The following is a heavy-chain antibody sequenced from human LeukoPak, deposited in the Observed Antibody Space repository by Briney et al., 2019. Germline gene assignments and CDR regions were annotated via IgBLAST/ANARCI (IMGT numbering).Heavy chain of an antibody. D-gene: IGHD3-22*01. CDR1: GYSISSGYY. Sequence: PSETLSLTCVVSGYSISSGYYWGWIRQPPGKGLEWIGNIYHSGSTYYNPSLKSRVTISVDTSKNQFSLKLTSVTAADTAVYYCARLGYYYDSSAKGAFDYWGQGTLVTVSS. CDR3: ARLGYYYDSSAKGAFDY. V-gene: IGHV4-38-2*01. J-gene: IGHJ4*02. CDR2: IYHSGST.